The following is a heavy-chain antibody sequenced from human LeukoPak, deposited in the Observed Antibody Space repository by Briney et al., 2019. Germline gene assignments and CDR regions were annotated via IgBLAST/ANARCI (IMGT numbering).Heavy chain of an antibody. CDR2: INPSGGT. CDR1: GYTFTTYY. J-gene: IGHJ5*02. D-gene: IGHD3-22*01. V-gene: IGHV1-46*01. Sequence: ASVKVSCKASGYTFTTYYMHWVGQAPGQGLEGMGIINPSGGTRYAQKFQGRVTMTRNTSTSTVYMELSSLRSEDTAVYYCAGVQLYYDSSKWFDPWGQGTLVTVSS. CDR3: AGVQLYYDSSKWFDP.